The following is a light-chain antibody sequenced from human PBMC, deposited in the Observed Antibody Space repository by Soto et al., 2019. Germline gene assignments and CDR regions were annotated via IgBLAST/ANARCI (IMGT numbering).Light chain of an antibody. V-gene: IGLV1-40*01. CDR3: QSYDSSLSGRYV. J-gene: IGLJ1*01. CDR2: GNS. Sequence: QSVLTQPPSVSGAPGQRVTISCTGSSSNIGAGYDVHWYQQLPGTAPKLLIYGNSNRPSGVPDRFSGSKSGTSASLAITGLQAEDEADHYCQSYDSSLSGRYVFGTGTKLTVL. CDR1: SSNIGAGYD.